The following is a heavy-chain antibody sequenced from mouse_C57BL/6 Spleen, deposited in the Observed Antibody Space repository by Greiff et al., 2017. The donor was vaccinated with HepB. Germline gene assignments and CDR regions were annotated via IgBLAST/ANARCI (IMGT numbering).Heavy chain of an antibody. CDR3: EKGTGTRFAY. Sequence: EVQLQQSGPELVKPGASVKISCKASGYSFTDYNMNWVKQSNGQSLEWIGVINPNYGTTSYNQKFKGKATLTVDQSSSTAYMQLNSLTSEDSAVYDSEKGTGTRFAYWGQGTLVTVSA. V-gene: IGHV1-39*01. CDR1: GYSFTDYN. CDR2: INPNYGTT. J-gene: IGHJ3*01. D-gene: IGHD4-1*01.